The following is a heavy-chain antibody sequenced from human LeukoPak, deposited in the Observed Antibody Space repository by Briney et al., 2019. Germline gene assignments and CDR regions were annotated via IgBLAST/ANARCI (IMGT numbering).Heavy chain of an antibody. V-gene: IGHV3-73*01. CDR2: IRSKVNNYAT. D-gene: IGHD3-16*01. CDR3: ARPCADLGGVFGH. CDR1: GSTFSGAA. J-gene: IGHJ4*02. Sequence: GESLRLSCAASGSTFSGAAIHWVRQASPKGLERVGRIRSKVNNYATEYAAPVRGRFTISRDDSKNTAHLQMNRLKTEDTAAYYCARPCADLGGVFGHWGQGTLVTVSS.